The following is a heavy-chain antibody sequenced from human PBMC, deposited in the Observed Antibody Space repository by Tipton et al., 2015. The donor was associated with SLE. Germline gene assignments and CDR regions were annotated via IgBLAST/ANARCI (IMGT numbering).Heavy chain of an antibody. CDR2: IYYSGST. CDR1: GGSISSYY. V-gene: IGHV4-59*12. CDR3: ARGGGYCSSTSCYPLDY. Sequence: TLSLTCTVSGGSISSYYWSWIRQPPGKGLEWIGYIYYSGSTNYNPSLKSRVTISVDTSKNQFSPKLSSVTAADTAVYYCARGGGYCSSTSCYPLDYWGQGTLVTVSS. D-gene: IGHD2-2*01. J-gene: IGHJ4*02.